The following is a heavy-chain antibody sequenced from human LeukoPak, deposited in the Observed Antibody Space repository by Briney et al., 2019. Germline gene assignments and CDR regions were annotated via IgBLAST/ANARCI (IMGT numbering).Heavy chain of an antibody. J-gene: IGHJ4*02. V-gene: IGHV3-23*01. CDR2: ISGSGVYT. CDR3: AKDIKAGNGDSSFDD. CDR1: GFTFSSYS. Sequence: GGSLRLSCAASGFTFSSYSMSWVRKAPRTGLEWVSGISGSGVYTFYGASVKGRFTTSRDNSTNTMYLKMNSLRAEDTAVYYCAKDIKAGNGDSSFDDWGQGTLVTVSS. D-gene: IGHD4-17*01.